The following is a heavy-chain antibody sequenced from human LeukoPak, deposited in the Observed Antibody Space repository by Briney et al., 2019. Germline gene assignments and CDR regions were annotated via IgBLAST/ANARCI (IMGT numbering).Heavy chain of an antibody. Sequence: GGSLRLSCAASGFTFSSYSMNWVRQSPGKWLEWVSYISSSSITIYYADSVKGRFTISRDNAKNSLYLQMNSLRAEDTAVYYCARLRIAVAGTTGDYWGQGTLVTVSS. J-gene: IGHJ4*02. CDR3: ARLRIAVAGTTGDY. CDR2: ISSSSITI. D-gene: IGHD6-19*01. V-gene: IGHV3-48*01. CDR1: GFTFSSYS.